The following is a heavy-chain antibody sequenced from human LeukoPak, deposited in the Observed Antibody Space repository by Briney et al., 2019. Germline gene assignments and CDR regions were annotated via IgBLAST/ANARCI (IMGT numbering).Heavy chain of an antibody. D-gene: IGHD6-19*01. Sequence: GGSLRLSCVASGFTFTTYALSWVRQAPGKGLEWVSTISADGRRSNYADSVKGRFTISRDTSKNTLYLQMNSLRAEDTAKYYCAKVDTSGWYEVLDLWGQGTLVTVSS. CDR1: GFTFTTYA. CDR3: AKVDTSGWYEVLDL. CDR2: ISADGRRS. V-gene: IGHV3-23*01. J-gene: IGHJ5*02.